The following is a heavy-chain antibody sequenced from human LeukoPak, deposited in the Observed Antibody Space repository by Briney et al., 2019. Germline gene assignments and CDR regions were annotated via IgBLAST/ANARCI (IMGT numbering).Heavy chain of an antibody. CDR2: IRHSDSNT. J-gene: IGHJ6*03. CDR3: AKRSNPTVGNHYTDV. CDR1: GFTFSSSD. Sequence: GGSLRLACAASGFTFSSSDMSWVRQAPGSGLEWVSSIRHSDSNTYYADSVMGRFTISRDNSKNTLYLQMNSLSAEDTAVYYCAKRSNPTVGNHYTDVWGKGGTV. V-gene: IGHV3-23*05. D-gene: IGHD1-1*01.